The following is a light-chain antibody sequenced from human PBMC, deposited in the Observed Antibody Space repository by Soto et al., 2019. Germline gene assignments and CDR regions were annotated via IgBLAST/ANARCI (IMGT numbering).Light chain of an antibody. CDR3: QQYNNWPLT. CDR2: AAS. CDR1: QSVSSSY. V-gene: IGKV3-20*01. Sequence: EIVLTQSPGTLSLSPGEGATISCRASQSVSSSYLGWYQQKPGQAPRLLIYAASSRATGIPNRFSGSGSGTDFTLSISRLEPEDFAVYYCQQYNNWPLTFGGGTKVDIK. J-gene: IGKJ4*01.